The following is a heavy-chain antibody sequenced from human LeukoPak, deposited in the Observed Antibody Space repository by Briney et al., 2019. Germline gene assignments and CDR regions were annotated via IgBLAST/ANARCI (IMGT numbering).Heavy chain of an antibody. CDR2: IYYSGST. J-gene: IGHJ5*02. CDR1: GGSISSYY. CDR3: ASRAAAGYFDP. Sequence: PSETLSLTSTVSGGSISSYYWSWIRQPPGKGLEWIGYIYYSGSTNYNPSLKSRVTTSVDTSKNQFSLKLSSVTAADTAVYYCASRAAAGYFDPWGQGTLVTVSS. V-gene: IGHV4-59*01. D-gene: IGHD6-13*01.